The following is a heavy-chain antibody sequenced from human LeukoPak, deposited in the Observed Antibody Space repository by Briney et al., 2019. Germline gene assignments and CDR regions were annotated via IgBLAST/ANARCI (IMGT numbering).Heavy chain of an antibody. V-gene: IGHV4-39*07. CDR2: IYYSGST. CDR3: ARSFGGWATYQLLSIWDY. CDR1: GGSISSSSYY. Sequence: SETLSLTCTVSGGSISSSSYYWGWIRQPPGKGLEWIGSIYYSGSTNYNPSLKSRVTISVDTSKNQFSLKLSSVTAADTAVYYCARSFGGWATYQLLSIWDYWGQGTLVTVSS. J-gene: IGHJ4*02. D-gene: IGHD2-2*01.